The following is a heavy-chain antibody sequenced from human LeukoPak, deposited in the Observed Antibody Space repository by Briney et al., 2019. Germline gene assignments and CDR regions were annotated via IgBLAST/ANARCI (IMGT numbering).Heavy chain of an antibody. J-gene: IGHJ4*02. CDR3: AKDIRYYDSRGPHIPPWYFDY. D-gene: IGHD3-22*01. CDR2: ISGSGGST. CDR1: GFTFSSYA. V-gene: IGHV3-23*01. Sequence: GGSLRLPCAASGFTFSSYAMSWVRQAPGKGLEWVSAISGSGGSTYYADSVKGRFTISRDNSKNTLYLQMNSLRAEDTAVYYCAKDIRYYDSRGPHIPPWYFDYWGQGTLVTVSS.